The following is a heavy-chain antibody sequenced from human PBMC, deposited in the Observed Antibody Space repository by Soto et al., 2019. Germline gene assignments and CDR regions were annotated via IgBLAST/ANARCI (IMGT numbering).Heavy chain of an antibody. CDR1: GYTFTSYD. CDR2: MNPNSGNT. J-gene: IGHJ4*02. CDR3: ASGVLSLWKPFDY. V-gene: IGHV1-8*01. Sequence: ASVKVSCKASGYTFTSYDINWVRQATGQGLEWMGWMNPNSGNTGYAQKFQGRVTMTRNTSISTAYMELSSLRSEDTAVYYCASGVLSLWKPFDYWGQGTLVTVS. D-gene: IGHD5-18*01.